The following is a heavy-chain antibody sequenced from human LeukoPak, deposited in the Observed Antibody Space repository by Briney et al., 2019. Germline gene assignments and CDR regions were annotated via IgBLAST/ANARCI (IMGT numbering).Heavy chain of an antibody. Sequence: PGGSLRLSCAASGFTFSSYGMHWVRQAPGKGLEWVAVISYDGSNKYYADSVKGRFTISRDNSKNTLYLQMNSLRAKDTAVYYCAGSSSSYSYFDYWGQGTLVTVSS. D-gene: IGHD6-6*01. V-gene: IGHV3-30*03. CDR1: GFTFSSYG. CDR2: ISYDGSNK. CDR3: AGSSSSYSYFDY. J-gene: IGHJ4*02.